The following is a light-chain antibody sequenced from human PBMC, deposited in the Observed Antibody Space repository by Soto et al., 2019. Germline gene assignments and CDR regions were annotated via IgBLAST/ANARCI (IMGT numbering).Light chain of an antibody. V-gene: IGLV2-23*01. J-gene: IGLJ1*01. CDR2: EGS. Sequence: QSVLTQSASLSGSPGQSITISCTGTSSDVGSYNLVSWYQQHPGKAPKLMIYEGSKRPSGVSNRFSGSKSGNTASLTISGLQAEDEADYYCCSYAGSSSYVFGTGTKVTVL. CDR1: SSDVGSYNL. CDR3: CSYAGSSSYV.